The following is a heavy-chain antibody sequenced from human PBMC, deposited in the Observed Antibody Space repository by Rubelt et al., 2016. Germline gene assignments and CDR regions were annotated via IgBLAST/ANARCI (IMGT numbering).Heavy chain of an antibody. CDR2: ISYDGSNK. CDR3: AKGNDYGDHYYYYGMDV. D-gene: IGHD4-17*01. J-gene: IGHJ6*02. Sequence: GLEWVAVISYDGSNKYYADSVKGRFTISRDNSKNTLYLQMNSLRAEDTAVYYCAKGNDYGDHYYYYGMDVWGQGTTVTVSS. V-gene: IGHV3-30*18.